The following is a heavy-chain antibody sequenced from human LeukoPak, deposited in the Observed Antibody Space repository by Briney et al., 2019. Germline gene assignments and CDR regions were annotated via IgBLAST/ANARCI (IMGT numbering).Heavy chain of an antibody. CDR2: IIPIFGTA. V-gene: IGHV1-69*05. J-gene: IGHJ4*02. Sequence: GSSVKVSCKASGGTFSSYAISWVRQAPGQGLEWMGGIIPIFGTANYAQRFQGRVTITTDKSTNTAYMELSSLRSEDTAVYYCARDRGGDGYNSQFDYWGQGTLVTVSS. D-gene: IGHD5-24*01. CDR3: ARDRGGDGYNSQFDY. CDR1: GGTFSSYA.